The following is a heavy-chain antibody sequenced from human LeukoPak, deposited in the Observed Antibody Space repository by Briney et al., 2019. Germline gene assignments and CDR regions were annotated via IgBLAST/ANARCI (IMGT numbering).Heavy chain of an antibody. CDR3: ARVKYYYDSSGYLALYGMDV. J-gene: IGHJ6*02. CDR1: GGSISSYY. V-gene: IGHV4-59*01. Sequence: SETLSFTCTVSGGSISSYYWSWIRQPPGKGLEWIGYIYYSGSTNYNPSLKSRVTISVDTSKNQFSLKLSSVTAADTAVYYCARVKYYYDSSGYLALYGMDVWGQGTTVTVSS. CDR2: IYYSGST. D-gene: IGHD3-22*01.